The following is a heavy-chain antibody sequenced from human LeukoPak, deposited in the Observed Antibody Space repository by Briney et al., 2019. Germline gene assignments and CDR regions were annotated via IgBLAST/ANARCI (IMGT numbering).Heavy chain of an antibody. CDR2: FYHSGST. Sequence: SETLSLTCAVSGYSLSSGYYWGWIRQPPGKGLEWIGSFYHSGSTYYNPPLKSRVTISVDTSKTLSSLKLSSVTAADTAVYYCAGARGGYYDSSGYLTSNDYWGQGTLVTVSS. J-gene: IGHJ4*02. CDR3: AGARGGYYDSSGYLTSNDY. V-gene: IGHV4-38-2*01. D-gene: IGHD3-22*01. CDR1: GYSLSSGYY.